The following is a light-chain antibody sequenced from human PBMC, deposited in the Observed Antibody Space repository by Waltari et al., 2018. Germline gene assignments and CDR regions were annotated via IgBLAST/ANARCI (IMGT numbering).Light chain of an antibody. Sequence: DIQITQTPSTLSASVGDSVTITCRASQSISSWLAWYQQKPGKAPKLLIYKASSSESGVPSRLGGSGTGTEFTLTISSLQPDEFATYDCQQYNSYSKTVGQGTKVEI. J-gene: IGKJ1*01. CDR1: QSISSW. CDR2: KAS. CDR3: QQYNSYSKT. V-gene: IGKV1-5*03.